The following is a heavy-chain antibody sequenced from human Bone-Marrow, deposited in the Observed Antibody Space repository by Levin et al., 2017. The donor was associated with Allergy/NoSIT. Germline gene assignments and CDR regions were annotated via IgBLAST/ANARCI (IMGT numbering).Heavy chain of an antibody. CDR3: ARARNYYGSGRYAFDS. V-gene: IGHV4-34*01. CDR1: GGSFSGYY. D-gene: IGHD3-10*01. J-gene: IGHJ3*02. Sequence: ESLKISCAVYGGSFSGYYWSWIRQPPGKGLEWIGEINHSGSTNYNPSLKSRVTISVDTSKNQFSLKLSSVTAADTAVYYCARARNYYGSGRYAFDSWGQGTMVTVSS. CDR2: INHSGST.